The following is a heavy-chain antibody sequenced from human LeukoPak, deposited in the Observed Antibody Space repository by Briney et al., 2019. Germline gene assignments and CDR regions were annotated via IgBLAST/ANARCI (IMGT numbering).Heavy chain of an antibody. CDR1: GFTFSSYA. Sequence: PGGSLRLSCAASGFTFSSYAMHWVRQAPGKGLEYVSAISSNGGSTYYANSVKGRFTISRDNSKNTLYLQMGSLRAEDMAVYYCAGEFWSGYLGYWGQGTLVTVSS. CDR3: AGEFWSGYLGY. V-gene: IGHV3-64*01. J-gene: IGHJ4*02. D-gene: IGHD3-3*01. CDR2: ISSNGGST.